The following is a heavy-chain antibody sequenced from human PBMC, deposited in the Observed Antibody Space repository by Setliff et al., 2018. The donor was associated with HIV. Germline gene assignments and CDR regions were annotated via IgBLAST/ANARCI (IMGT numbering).Heavy chain of an antibody. D-gene: IGHD3-10*01. CDR2: IYPSDGRT. CDR1: GYTFTSYY. V-gene: IGHV1-46*01. J-gene: IGHJ4*02. Sequence: GASVKVSCKASGYTFTSYYMHWVRQAPGQGLEWMGIIYPSDGRTTYAQEFQGRVTMTRDTSTSTVYMELSSLRSDDTAVYYCARDGWELDRGRADYFDYWGQGALVTVSS. CDR3: ARDGWELDRGRADYFDY.